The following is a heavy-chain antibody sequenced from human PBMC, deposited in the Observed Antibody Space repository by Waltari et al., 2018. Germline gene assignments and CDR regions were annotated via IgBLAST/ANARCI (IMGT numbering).Heavy chain of an antibody. CDR2: INHSGST. J-gene: IGHJ4*02. D-gene: IGHD5-12*01. CDR3: ARGNDPYSGYDFDY. V-gene: IGHV4-34*01. CDR1: GGSFSGYY. Sequence: QVQLQQWGAGLLKPSETLSLTCAVYGGSFSGYYWSWIRQPPGKGQEWNGEINHSGSTNYNPSLKSRVTISVDTSKNQFSLKLSSVTAADTAVYYCARGNDPYSGYDFDYWGQGTLVTVSS.